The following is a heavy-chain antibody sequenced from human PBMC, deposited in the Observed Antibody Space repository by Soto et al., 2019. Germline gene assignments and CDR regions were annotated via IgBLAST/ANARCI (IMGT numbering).Heavy chain of an antibody. CDR2: ISYDGSNK. D-gene: IGHD5-12*01. CDR3: ARGIVTTFPQFDY. J-gene: IGHJ4*02. V-gene: IGHV3-30-3*01. CDR1: GFTFSSYA. Sequence: QVQLVESGGGVVQPGRSLRLSCAASGFTFSSYAMHWVRQAPGKGLEWVAVISYDGSNKYYADSVKGRFTISRDNSKNTLYLQMNSLRAEDTAVYYCARGIVTTFPQFDYWGQGTLVTVSS.